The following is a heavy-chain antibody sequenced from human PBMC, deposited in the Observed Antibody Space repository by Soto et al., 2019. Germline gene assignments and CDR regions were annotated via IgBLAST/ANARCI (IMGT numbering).Heavy chain of an antibody. CDR1: GGSISSYY. D-gene: IGHD3-22*01. Sequence: KPSETLSLTCTVSGGSISSYYWSWIRQPPGKGLEWIGYIYYSGSTNYNPSLKSRVTISVDTSKNQFSLKLSSVTAADTAVYYCASSPGLGDKYYYDSSGSVHFDYWGQGTLVTVSS. CDR2: IYYSGST. V-gene: IGHV4-59*01. CDR3: ASSPGLGDKYYYDSSGSVHFDY. J-gene: IGHJ4*02.